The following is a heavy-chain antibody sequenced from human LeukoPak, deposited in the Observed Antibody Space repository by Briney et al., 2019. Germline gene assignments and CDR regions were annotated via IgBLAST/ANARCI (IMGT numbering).Heavy chain of an antibody. D-gene: IGHD3-10*01. Sequence: GGSLRLSCAASGFTFSSYAMSWVRQAAGKGLEWVSSISGSGSHTYYANSVKGRFTISRDNPKTTLYLQMNSLRAENTAVYYCAKESGASYYGSGGDSWGQGTLVTVSS. CDR2: ISGSGSHT. CDR3: AKESGASYYGSGGDS. V-gene: IGHV3-23*01. CDR1: GFTFSSYA. J-gene: IGHJ4*02.